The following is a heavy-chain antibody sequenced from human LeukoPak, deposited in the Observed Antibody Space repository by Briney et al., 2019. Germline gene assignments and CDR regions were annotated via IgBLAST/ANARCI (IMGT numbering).Heavy chain of an antibody. CDR1: GFTFSSYA. CDR2: ISGGGGGT. CDR3: AKDLGGEPYYYYGMDV. D-gene: IGHD1-14*01. V-gene: IGHV3-23*01. J-gene: IGHJ6*02. Sequence: GGSLRLSCAASGFTFSSYAMTWVRQAPGKGLEWVSAISGGGGGTFYADSVKGRFTISRDNSKNTLYLQMNSLSAEDTAVYYCAKDLGGEPYYYYGMDVWGQGTTVTVSS.